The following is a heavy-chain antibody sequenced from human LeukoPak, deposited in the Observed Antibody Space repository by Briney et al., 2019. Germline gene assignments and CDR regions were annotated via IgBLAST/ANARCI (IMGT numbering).Heavy chain of an antibody. D-gene: IGHD2-15*01. V-gene: IGHV4-4*02. Sequence: PSGTLSLTCAVAGGSISSSNWWSWVRQPPGKGLEWIGEIYHSGSTNYNPSLKSRVTISVDKSKNQFSLKLSSVTAADTAVYYCARLAFVVVAAPWSHRQPPNWFDPWGQGTLVTVSS. J-gene: IGHJ5*02. CDR1: GGSISSSNW. CDR2: IYHSGST. CDR3: ARLAFVVVAAPWSHRQPPNWFDP.